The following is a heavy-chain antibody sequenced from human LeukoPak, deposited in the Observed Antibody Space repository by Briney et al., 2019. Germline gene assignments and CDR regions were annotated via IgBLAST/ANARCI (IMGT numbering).Heavy chain of an antibody. CDR1: GYTFTGYY. D-gene: IGHD5-12*01. V-gene: IGHV1-2*06. J-gene: IGHJ4*02. CDR2: INPNSGGT. Sequence: ASVKVSCKASGYTFTGYYMHWVRQAPGQGLEWMGRINPNSGGTNYAQKFQGRVTMTRDTSISTAYMELSRLRSDDTAVYYCVRLYSGYDSDYWGQGTLVTVSS. CDR3: VRLYSGYDSDY.